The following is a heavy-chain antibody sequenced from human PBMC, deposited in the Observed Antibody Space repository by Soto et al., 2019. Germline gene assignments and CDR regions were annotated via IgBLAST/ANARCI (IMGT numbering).Heavy chain of an antibody. CDR1: GFTFDDYA. CDR3: AKDIFLVAGAGSYFQH. D-gene: IGHD6-19*01. Sequence: ESGGGLVQTGRSLRLSCAASGFTFDDYAMHWVRQAPGKGLEWVSGISWNSGSIGYADSVKGRFTISRDNAKNSLYLQMNSLRAEDTAFYYCAKDIFLVAGAGSYFQHWGQGTLVTVSS. CDR2: ISWNSGSI. J-gene: IGHJ1*01. V-gene: IGHV3-9*01.